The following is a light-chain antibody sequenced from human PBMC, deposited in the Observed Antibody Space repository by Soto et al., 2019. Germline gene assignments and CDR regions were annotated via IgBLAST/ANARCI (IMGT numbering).Light chain of an antibody. J-gene: IGLJ2*01. V-gene: IGLV2-14*01. CDR3: SSYASSSTVI. Sequence: QSALTQPASVSGSPGQSITISCTGTSSDVGAYNYVSWYQQHPVKAPKLMIHDVSSRPSGISNRFSGSKSGNTASLTISGVQAEDEADYYCSSYASSSTVIFGGGTKLTVL. CDR1: SSDVGAYNY. CDR2: DVS.